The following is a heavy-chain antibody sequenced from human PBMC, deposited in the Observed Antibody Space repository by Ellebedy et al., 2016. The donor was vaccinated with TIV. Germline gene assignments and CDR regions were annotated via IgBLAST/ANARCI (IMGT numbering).Heavy chain of an antibody. CDR3: ARDKAYGDYEHNNWFDP. CDR1: GFTFSSYA. V-gene: IGHV3-30-3*01. CDR2: ISYDGSNK. D-gene: IGHD4-17*01. J-gene: IGHJ5*02. Sequence: GGSLRLXCAASGFTFSSYAMHWVRQAPGKGLEWVAVISYDGSNKYYADSVKGRFTISRDNSKNTLYLQMNSLRAEDTAVYYCARDKAYGDYEHNNWFDPWGQGTLVTVSS.